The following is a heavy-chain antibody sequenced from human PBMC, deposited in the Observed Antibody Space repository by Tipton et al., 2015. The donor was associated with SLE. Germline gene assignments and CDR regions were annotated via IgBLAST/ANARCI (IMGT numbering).Heavy chain of an antibody. Sequence: TLSLTCTVSGGSISSSSYYWGWIRQPPGKGLEWIGRICCGGSTKYNPSLDSRVSLSVDASKDQFSLKLSSVTAADTAVYYCVVCSPSSCSYFDYWGQGTLVTVSS. CDR2: ICCGGST. CDR1: GGSISSSSYY. CDR3: VVCSPSSCSYFDY. D-gene: IGHD2-2*01. J-gene: IGHJ4*02. V-gene: IGHV4-39*07.